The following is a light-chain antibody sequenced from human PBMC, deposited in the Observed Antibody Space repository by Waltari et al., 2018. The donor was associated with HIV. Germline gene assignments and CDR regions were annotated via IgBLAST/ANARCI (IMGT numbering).Light chain of an antibody. CDR1: SFNIGGNF. CDR2: EDN. CDR3: GGWDDNLDGWV. V-gene: IGLV1-51*02. J-gene: IGLJ3*02. Sequence: QSVLTQPPSVSAAPGQKVSISCSGSSFNIGGNFVSWFQPFPGSAPKLLIYEDNQRPSRIPDRFSGSKSGTSATLGITGLQTGDEADYYCGGWDDNLDGWVFGGGTKLTVL.